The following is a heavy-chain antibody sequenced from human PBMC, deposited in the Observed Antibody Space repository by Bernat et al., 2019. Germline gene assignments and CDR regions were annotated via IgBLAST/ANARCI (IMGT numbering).Heavy chain of an antibody. Sequence: QVQLVQSGAGGKKPGASVKVFCKASGYTFTSYGISRGRQGPGQGLEWMGWISAYNGNTNYAQKLQGRVTMTTDTSTSTAYMELRSLRSDDTAVYYCARPNAFYYYYGMDVWGQGTTVTVSS. V-gene: IGHV1-18*01. CDR2: ISAYNGNT. CDR1: GYTFTSYG. J-gene: IGHJ6*02. CDR3: ARPNAFYYYYGMDV.